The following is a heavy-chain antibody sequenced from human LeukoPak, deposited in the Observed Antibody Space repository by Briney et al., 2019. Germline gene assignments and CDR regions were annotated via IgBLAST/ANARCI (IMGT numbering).Heavy chain of an antibody. CDR2: ITHRGSS. CDR1: GVSNTDYS. V-gene: IGHV4-34*01. CDR3: ATVGPPIPVTTVGWFDP. J-gene: IGHJ5*02. D-gene: IGHD4-23*01. Sequence: PSETLSLTCSVSGVSNTDYSWSWIRQTPEKGLEWIGEITHRGSSNYNPSLKSRVSISIDMSKKQFSLKLNSVTAADTAVYYCATVGPPIPVTTVGWFDPWGQGTLVTVSS.